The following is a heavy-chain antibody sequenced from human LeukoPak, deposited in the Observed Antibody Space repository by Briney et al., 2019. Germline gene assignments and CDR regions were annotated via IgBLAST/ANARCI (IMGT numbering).Heavy chain of an antibody. J-gene: IGHJ6*03. V-gene: IGHV3-11*01. CDR1: GFSFSTYW. CDR3: ARSPYCSSTSCYYYYYYMDV. D-gene: IGHD2-2*01. Sequence: GGSLRLSCAASGFSFSTYWMTWIRQAPGKGLEWVSYISSSGSTIYYADSVKGRFTISRDNAKNSLYLQMNSLRAEDTAVYYCARSPYCSSTSCYYYYYYMDVWGKGTTVTISS. CDR2: ISSSGSTI.